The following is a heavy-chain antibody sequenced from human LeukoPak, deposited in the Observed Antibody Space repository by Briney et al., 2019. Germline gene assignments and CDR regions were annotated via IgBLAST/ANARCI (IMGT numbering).Heavy chain of an antibody. CDR2: VSGNAAST. CDR1: GFTFSSYA. V-gene: IGHV3-23*01. Sequence: PGGSLRLSCAASGFTFSSYAITWVRQAPGKGLEWVSSVSGNAASTYYADSVKGRFTISRDNSKNTLNLQLNSLRAEDTAVYYCAKRHDNSTYPRWAFDLWGQGTMVTVSS. J-gene: IGHJ3*01. CDR3: AKRHDNSTYPRWAFDL. D-gene: IGHD2/OR15-2a*01.